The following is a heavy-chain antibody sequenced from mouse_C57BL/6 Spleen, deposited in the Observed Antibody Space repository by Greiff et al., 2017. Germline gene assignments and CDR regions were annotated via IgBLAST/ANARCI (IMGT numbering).Heavy chain of an antibody. D-gene: IGHD1-1*01. J-gene: IGHJ2*01. CDR3: ARSGLRYPYYFDY. V-gene: IGHV1-64*01. Sequence: VQLQQPGAELVKPGASVKLSCKASGYTFTSYWMHWVKQRPGQGLEWIGMIHPNSGSTNYNEKFKSKATLTVDKSSSTAYMQLSSLTSEDSAVYYCARSGLRYPYYFDYWGQGTTLTVSS. CDR1: GYTFTSYW. CDR2: IHPNSGST.